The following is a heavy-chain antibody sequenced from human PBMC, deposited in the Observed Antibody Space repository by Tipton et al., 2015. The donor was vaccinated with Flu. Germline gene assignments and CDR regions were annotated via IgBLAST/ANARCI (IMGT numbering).Heavy chain of an antibody. D-gene: IGHD5-24*01. V-gene: IGHV5-51*01. J-gene: IGHJ2*01. CDR3: VGYGRDGYNQGWYFDL. Sequence: QSGAEVKKPGESLTISCKGSGYDFTSYWIGWVRQMPGKGLEWMGIIYPGDSDTRYSPSFQGQVTISADKSISTAYLQWSSLKASGTAMYYCVGYGRDGYNQGWYFDLWGRGTLVTVSS. CDR2: IYPGDSDT. CDR1: GYDFTSYW.